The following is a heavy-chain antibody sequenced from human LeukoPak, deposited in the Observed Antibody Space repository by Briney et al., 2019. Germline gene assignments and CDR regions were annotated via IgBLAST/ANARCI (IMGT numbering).Heavy chain of an antibody. CDR3: ASRGTGGTYYFDY. CDR1: GYTFTSYY. V-gene: IGHV1-69*05. Sequence: GASVKRSCKASGYTFTSYYMHWVRQAPGQGLEWMGGIIPIFGTANYAQKFQGRVSITTDESTSTAYMELSSLRSEDTAVYYCASRGTGGTYYFDYWGQGTLVTVSS. D-gene: IGHD7-27*01. J-gene: IGHJ4*02. CDR2: IIPIFGTA.